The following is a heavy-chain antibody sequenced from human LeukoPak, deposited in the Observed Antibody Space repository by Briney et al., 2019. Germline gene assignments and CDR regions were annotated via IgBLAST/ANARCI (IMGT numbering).Heavy chain of an antibody. V-gene: IGHV4-4*07. D-gene: IGHD3-22*01. CDR2: VYTSGST. CDR1: GGSISSYY. J-gene: IGHJ4*02. Sequence: SETLSLTCTVSGGSISSYYWSWIRQPAGKGLEWIGRVYTSGSTNYNPSLKSRVTMSVDTSKNQFSLKLSSVTAADTAVYYCAGDRHDYDSSGYYYVDYWGQGTLVTVSS. CDR3: AGDRHDYDSSGYYYVDY.